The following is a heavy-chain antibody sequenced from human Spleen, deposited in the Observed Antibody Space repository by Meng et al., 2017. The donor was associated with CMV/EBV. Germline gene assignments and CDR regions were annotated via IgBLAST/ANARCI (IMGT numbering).Heavy chain of an antibody. V-gene: IGHV3-23*01. CDR2: ISPTGTT. D-gene: IGHD3-22*01. Sequence: CAASGFTLSTYAVFWVRQTPGKGLEWVSTISPTGTTYYADSVKGRFTISRDTSENTLYLQMNSLRAADTAIYYCVRPAYYDRGGFDYWGQGTLVTVSS. CDR3: VRPAYYDRGGFDY. J-gene: IGHJ4*02. CDR1: GFTLSTYA.